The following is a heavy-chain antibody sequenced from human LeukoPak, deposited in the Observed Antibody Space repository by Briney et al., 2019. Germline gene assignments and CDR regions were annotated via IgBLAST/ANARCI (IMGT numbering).Heavy chain of an antibody. CDR3: ARDNERWLQFDAFDI. V-gene: IGHV1-18*04. D-gene: IGHD5-24*01. CDR1: GYTFTGYY. Sequence: ASVKVSCKASGYTFTGYYMHWVRQAPGQGLEWMGWINPNSGNTNYAQKLQGRVTMTTDTSTSTAYMELRSLRSDDTAVYYCARDNERWLQFDAFDIWGQGTMVTVSS. CDR2: INPNSGNT. J-gene: IGHJ3*02.